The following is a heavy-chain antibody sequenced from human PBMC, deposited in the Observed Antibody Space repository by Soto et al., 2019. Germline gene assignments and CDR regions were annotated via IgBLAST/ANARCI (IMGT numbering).Heavy chain of an antibody. V-gene: IGHV3-49*04. CDR2: MKGTSFGGTT. Sequence: GGSLRLSCAASGLTLGDYTVSWVRQAPGKGLEWVGLMKGTSFGGTTEYAASVKGRFIISRDHSENIAYLQMNSLKTEDTAIYYCTRDSGYTNSWLYWGQGTLVTVSS. D-gene: IGHD5-12*01. CDR3: TRDSGYTNSWLY. CDR1: GLTLGDYT. J-gene: IGHJ4*02.